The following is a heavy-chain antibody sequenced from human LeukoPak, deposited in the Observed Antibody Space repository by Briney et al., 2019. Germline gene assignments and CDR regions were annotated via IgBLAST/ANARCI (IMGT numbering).Heavy chain of an antibody. V-gene: IGHV4-4*07. CDR1: GASIGDYY. Sequence: SETLSLTCTVSGASIGDYYWNWIRQPAGKGLEWIGRIYISGSTNYNPSLRSRVTMSIDMSKNQFSLKLTSMTAADSAVYYCVRDPTGLLRPTNWFDPWGQGTLVTVSS. D-gene: IGHD3-22*01. CDR2: IYISGST. CDR3: VRDPTGLLRPTNWFDP. J-gene: IGHJ5*02.